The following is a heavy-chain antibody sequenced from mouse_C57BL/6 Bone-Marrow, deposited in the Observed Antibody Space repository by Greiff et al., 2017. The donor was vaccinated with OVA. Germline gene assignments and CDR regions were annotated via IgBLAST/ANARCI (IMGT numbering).Heavy chain of an antibody. CDR1: GYSFTSYW. CDR3: ANASATGFYAKDN. D-gene: IGHD4-1*02. CDR2: IDPSDSYT. V-gene: IGHV1-50*01. Sequence: QVQLQQPGAELVKPGASVKLSCKASGYSFTSYWMQWVKQRPGQGLEWIGEIDPSDSYTNYKQKFKGKATLTVYTTSSTAYMQLSSQTSEDSADYYCANASATGFYAKDNGGQGTAVSVTS. J-gene: IGHJ4*01.